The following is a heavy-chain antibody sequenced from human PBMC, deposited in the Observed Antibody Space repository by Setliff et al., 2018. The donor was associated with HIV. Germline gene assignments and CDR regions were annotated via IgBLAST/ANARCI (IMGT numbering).Heavy chain of an antibody. Sequence: GGSLRLSCGASGFTFSNYCMSWVRQAPGKGLEWVATIKEDGSENYYGDSVKGRFTISRDNAKNTLSLQINTLRAEDTAVYYCARPPTRYNNGWFERGGFDYWGQGTLVTVSS. CDR1: GFTFSNYC. CDR2: IKEDGSEN. V-gene: IGHV3-7*01. CDR3: ARPPTRYNNGWFERGGFDY. D-gene: IGHD6-19*01. J-gene: IGHJ4*02.